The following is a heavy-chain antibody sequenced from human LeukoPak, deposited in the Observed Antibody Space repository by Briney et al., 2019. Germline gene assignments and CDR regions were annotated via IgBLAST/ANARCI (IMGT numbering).Heavy chain of an antibody. D-gene: IGHD6-13*01. CDR3: ARDWVGIHMDV. Sequence: PGGSLRLSCAASGFTFSSYSMNWVRQAPGKGLEWVSSISSSSSYIYYADSVKGRFTISRDSAKNSLYLQMNNLRAEDTAVYYCARDWVGIHMDVWGKGTTVTVSS. CDR2: ISSSSSYI. CDR1: GFTFSSYS. J-gene: IGHJ6*03. V-gene: IGHV3-21*01.